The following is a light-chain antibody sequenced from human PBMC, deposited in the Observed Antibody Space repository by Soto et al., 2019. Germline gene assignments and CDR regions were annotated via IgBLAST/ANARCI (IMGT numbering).Light chain of an antibody. J-gene: IGKJ1*01. V-gene: IGKV3-20*01. CDR1: QSVSSNY. Sequence: EIVLTQSPGTLSLSPGERATLSCRASQSVSSNYLAWYQQKPGQAPRLLIYGASNRATGIPDRFGGSGSGTDFTLTISRLEPEDFAVYYCQQYGSSGTFGQGTKV. CDR3: QQYGSSGT. CDR2: GAS.